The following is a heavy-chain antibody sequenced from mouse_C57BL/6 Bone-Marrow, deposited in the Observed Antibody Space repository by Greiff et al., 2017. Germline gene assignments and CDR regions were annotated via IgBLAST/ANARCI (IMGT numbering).Heavy chain of an antibody. CDR1: GYSFTSYY. CDR2: LYPGSGNT. CDR3: ARSGSDAMDY. Sequence: QVQLQQSGPELVKPGASVKISCKASGYSFTSYYIHWVKQRPGQGLEWIGWLYPGSGNTKYNEKFKGKATLTADTSSSTAYMQLSSLTSEDSAVYYCARSGSDAMDYWGQGTSVTVSS. V-gene: IGHV1-66*01. J-gene: IGHJ4*01. D-gene: IGHD3-1*01.